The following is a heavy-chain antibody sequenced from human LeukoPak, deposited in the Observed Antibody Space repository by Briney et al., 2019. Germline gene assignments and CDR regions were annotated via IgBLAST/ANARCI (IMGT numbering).Heavy chain of an antibody. Sequence: GASVKVSCKASGGTLSSYTISWVRQAPGQGLEWMGRIIRILGIANYAQKFQGRVTITADKSTSTAYMELSSLRSEDTAVYYCARDAGFRSPRHYYYGMDVWGQGTTVTVSS. V-gene: IGHV1-69*04. J-gene: IGHJ6*02. CDR1: GGTLSSYT. CDR2: IIRILGIA. CDR3: ARDAGFRSPRHYYYGMDV.